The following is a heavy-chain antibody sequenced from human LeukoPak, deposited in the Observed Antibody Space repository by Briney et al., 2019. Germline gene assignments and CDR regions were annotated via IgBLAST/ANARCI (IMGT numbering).Heavy chain of an antibody. CDR3: AKESGYCSGGSCYDVIGYFQH. CDR2: ISGSGGST. Sequence: PGGSLRLSCAASGLTFSSYAMSWVRQAPGKGLEWVSAISGSGGSTYYADSVKGRFTISRDDSKNTLYLQMNSLRAEDTAVYYCAKESGYCSGGSCYDVIGYFQHWGQGTLVTVSS. V-gene: IGHV3-23*01. D-gene: IGHD2-15*01. CDR1: GLTFSSYA. J-gene: IGHJ1*01.